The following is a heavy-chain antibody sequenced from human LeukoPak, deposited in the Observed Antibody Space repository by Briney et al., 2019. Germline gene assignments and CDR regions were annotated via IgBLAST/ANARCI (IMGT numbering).Heavy chain of an antibody. CDR1: GGTFSSYA. Sequence: GSSVKVSCKASGGTFSSYAISWVRQAPGQGLEWMGGIIPIFGTANYAQKFQGRVTITADESTSTAYMELSSLRSEDTAVYYCARGSGSYYSFYYYMDVWGKGTTVTVSS. V-gene: IGHV1-69*01. CDR2: IIPIFGTA. D-gene: IGHD3-10*01. J-gene: IGHJ6*03. CDR3: ARGSGSYYSFYYYMDV.